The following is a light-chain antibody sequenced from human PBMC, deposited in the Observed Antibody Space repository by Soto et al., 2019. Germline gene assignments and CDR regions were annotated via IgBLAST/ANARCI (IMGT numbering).Light chain of an antibody. CDR1: QSVGSD. CDR2: DAS. Sequence: EIVLTQSPATLSVSPGERATLSCRASQSVGSDLAWYQQKPGQAPRLLLYDASSRPSGIPDRFSGSGSGTDFTLTISRLEPEDFAVYYCQQYGSSGTFGQGTKVDIK. CDR3: QQYGSSGT. V-gene: IGKV3-20*01. J-gene: IGKJ1*01.